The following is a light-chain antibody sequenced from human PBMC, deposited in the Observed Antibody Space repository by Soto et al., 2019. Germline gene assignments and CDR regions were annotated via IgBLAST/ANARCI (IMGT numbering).Light chain of an antibody. CDR1: SSNIGAGYE. CDR3: QSYDSSLSGYL. V-gene: IGLV1-40*01. Sequence: QSVLTQPPSVSEAPGQRVTISCTGSSSNIGAGYEAHWYQQVPGTAPTLLIYENNNRPSGVPDRFSGSKSGTSASLAITGLQAEDEAEYYCQSYDSSLSGYLFGTGTKLTVL. CDR2: ENN. J-gene: IGLJ1*01.